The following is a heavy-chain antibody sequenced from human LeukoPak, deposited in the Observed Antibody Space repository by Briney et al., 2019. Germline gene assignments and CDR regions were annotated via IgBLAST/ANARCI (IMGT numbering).Heavy chain of an antibody. CDR1: GGSISSYY. CDR3: ARSSVSGTYSGGY. Sequence: SETLSLTCTVSGGSISSYYWSWIRQPPGKGLEWIGYIYYGGSTYSNPTLKGRVTISADTSKNQFSLKVTSVTAADTAVYYCARSSVSGTYSGGYWGQGILVTVSS. D-gene: IGHD3-10*01. J-gene: IGHJ4*02. V-gene: IGHV4-59*08. CDR2: IYYGGST.